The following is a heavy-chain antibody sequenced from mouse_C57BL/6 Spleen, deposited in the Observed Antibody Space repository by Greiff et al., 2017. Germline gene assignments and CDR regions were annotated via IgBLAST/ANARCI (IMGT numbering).Heavy chain of an antibody. CDR3: ARIPHFYGRSYFDY. CDR2: LYWDDDK. V-gene: IGHV8-12*01. D-gene: IGHD1-1*01. Sequence: QVTLKESGPGILQSSQTLSLTCSFSGFSLSTSGMGVSWIRHPSGNGLEWLAHLYWDDDKCYNPFLKSRLIISKDTSRNQVFLNITSVDTADTATYYCARIPHFYGRSYFDYWGQGTTRTVSS. CDR1: GFSLSTSGMG. J-gene: IGHJ2*01.